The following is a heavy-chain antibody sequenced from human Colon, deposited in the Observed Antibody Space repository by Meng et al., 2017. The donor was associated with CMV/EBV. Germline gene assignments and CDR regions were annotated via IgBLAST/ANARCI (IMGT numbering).Heavy chain of an antibody. CDR1: GYPFNTYW. V-gene: IGHV5-51*01. CDR3: ARGGVVNGLDV. D-gene: IGHD3-3*01. CDR2: IYPADSDT. J-gene: IGHJ6*02. Sequence: GGSLRLSCEASGYPFNTYWIGWVRQMPGKGLEWMGLIYPADSDTRYSPSFQGQVTISADKSISTAYLQWSSLKASDTAIYYCARGGVVNGLDVWGQGTSVTVSS.